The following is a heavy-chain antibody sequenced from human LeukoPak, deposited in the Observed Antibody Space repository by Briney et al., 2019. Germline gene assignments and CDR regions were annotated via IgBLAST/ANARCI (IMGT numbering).Heavy chain of an antibody. V-gene: IGHV6-1*01. CDR1: GDSVSSNSAA. CDR2: TYYRSRWYN. J-gene: IGHJ4*02. D-gene: IGHD6-19*01. CDR3: ARVTEKQYLPFDS. Sequence: SQTLSLTCAISGDSVSSNSAAWNWIRQSPSRGLAWLGRTYYRSRWYNEYALSVKSRISINPDTSKNQFSLQLNSVTPEDTAVYYCARVTEKQYLPFDSWGQGTLVTVSS.